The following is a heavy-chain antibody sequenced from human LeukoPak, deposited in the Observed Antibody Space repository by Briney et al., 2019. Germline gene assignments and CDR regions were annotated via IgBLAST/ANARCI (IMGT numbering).Heavy chain of an antibody. Sequence: SGGSLRLSCAASGFTFSSYAMHWVRQAPGKGLEWVAVISYDGSNKYYADSVKGRFTISRDNSKNTLYLQMNSLRAEDTAVYYCAREYYYDSSANGFDYWGQGTLVTVSS. D-gene: IGHD3-22*01. CDR3: AREYYYDSSANGFDY. V-gene: IGHV3-30-3*01. CDR2: ISYDGSNK. J-gene: IGHJ4*02. CDR1: GFTFSSYA.